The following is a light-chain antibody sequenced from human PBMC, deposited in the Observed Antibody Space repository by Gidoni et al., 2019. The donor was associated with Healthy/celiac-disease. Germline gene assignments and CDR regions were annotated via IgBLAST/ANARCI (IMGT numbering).Light chain of an antibody. CDR2: DVS. CDR3: SSYTSRTSSVV. Sequence: QSALTQPASVSGSPGQSITISCTGTSSDVGGYNYVSWYQQFPGKAPKLMIYDVSNRPSGVSYRFSGSKSGNTASLTISGLQAEDEADYYCSSYTSRTSSVVFGGGTELTVL. CDR1: SSDVGGYNY. J-gene: IGLJ2*01. V-gene: IGLV2-14*01.